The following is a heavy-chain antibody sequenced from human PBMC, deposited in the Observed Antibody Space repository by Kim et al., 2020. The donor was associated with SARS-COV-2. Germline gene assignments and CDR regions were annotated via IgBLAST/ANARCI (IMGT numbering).Heavy chain of an antibody. CDR3: ARGASGSWY. J-gene: IGHJ2*01. Sequence: SETLSLTCTVSGGSIKSSSYSWGWIRQPPGMGLEWLGTIYYSRTTYYNPSLKSRVTMSVDTSKNQFSLKLNSVTAADTAVYYCARGASGSWY. D-gene: IGHD6-25*01. CDR1: GGSIKSSSYS. CDR2: IYYSRTT. V-gene: IGHV4-39*07.